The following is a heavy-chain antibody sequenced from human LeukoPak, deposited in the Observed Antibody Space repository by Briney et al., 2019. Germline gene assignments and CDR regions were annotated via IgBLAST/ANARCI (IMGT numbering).Heavy chain of an antibody. Sequence: ASVKVSCKVSGYTLTELSMHWVRQAPGKGLEWMGGFDPEDGETIYAQKFQGRVTMTEDTSTDTAYMELSSLRSDDTAVYYCAREYSAASYNWFDPWGQGTLVTVSS. CDR2: FDPEDGET. J-gene: IGHJ5*02. CDR3: AREYSAASYNWFDP. V-gene: IGHV1-24*01. CDR1: GYTLTELS. D-gene: IGHD6-13*01.